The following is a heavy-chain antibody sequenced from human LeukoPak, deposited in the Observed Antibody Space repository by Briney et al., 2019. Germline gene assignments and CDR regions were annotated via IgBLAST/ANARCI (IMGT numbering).Heavy chain of an antibody. Sequence: GGSLRLSCAASGFTFSTYWMSWVRQAPGKGLEWVANIKQDGSENYYVDSVKGRFTISRDNAKNSLYLQMNSLRAEDTAVYYCARAPWIQLWSYYFDYWGQGTLVTVSS. V-gene: IGHV3-7*01. CDR2: IKQDGSEN. CDR1: GFTFSTYW. CDR3: ARAPWIQLWSYYFDY. J-gene: IGHJ4*02. D-gene: IGHD5-18*01.